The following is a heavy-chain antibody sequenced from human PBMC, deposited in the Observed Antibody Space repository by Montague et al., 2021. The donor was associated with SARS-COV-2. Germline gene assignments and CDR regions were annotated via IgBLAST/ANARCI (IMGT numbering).Heavy chain of an antibody. CDR1: GGSMSSYH. D-gene: IGHD3-10*01. V-gene: IGHV4-59*01. J-gene: IGHJ4*02. CDR3: ARDVRYYYDQ. Sequence: ETLSLTCSVSGGSMSSYHWVWIRQPPGKGLEWIGYVSYRGSTNYNLSIKSRVTISLDTSKNRFSLRVTSVTAADTVVYYCARDVRYYYDQWGQGILVTVSS. CDR2: VSYRGST.